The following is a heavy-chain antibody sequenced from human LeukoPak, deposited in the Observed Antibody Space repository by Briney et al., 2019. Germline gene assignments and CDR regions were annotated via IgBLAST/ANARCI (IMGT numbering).Heavy chain of an antibody. V-gene: IGHV4-59*04. J-gene: IGHJ6*03. CDR1: GGSISSYY. Sequence: SETLSLTCTVSGGSISSYYWSWIRQPPGKGLEWIGYIYYSGITYYNPSLKSRVTISVDTSKNQFSLKLSSVTAADTAVYYCARQPEGWYGSYYYYMDVWGKGTTVTISS. D-gene: IGHD6-19*01. CDR3: ARQPEGWYGSYYYYMDV. CDR2: IYYSGIT.